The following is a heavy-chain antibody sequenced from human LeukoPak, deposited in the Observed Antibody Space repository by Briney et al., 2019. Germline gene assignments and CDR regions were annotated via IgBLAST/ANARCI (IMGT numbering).Heavy chain of an antibody. V-gene: IGHV4-38-2*02. CDR1: GYSISSIYY. J-gene: IGHJ4*02. Sequence: SETLSLTCTVSGYSISSIYYWGWIRQPPGKGLEWIGTIYHSGSTYYNPSLKSRVTISVDTSKNQFSLKLSSVTAADTAVYYCARTGAVAGTYWGQGTLVTVSS. D-gene: IGHD6-19*01. CDR2: IYHSGST. CDR3: ARTGAVAGTY.